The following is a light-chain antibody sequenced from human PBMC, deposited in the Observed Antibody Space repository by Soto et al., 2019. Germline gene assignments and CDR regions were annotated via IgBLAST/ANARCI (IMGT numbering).Light chain of an antibody. CDR3: QQYGSSPPP. CDR1: QTVNSNY. V-gene: IGKV3-20*01. J-gene: IGKJ4*01. Sequence: EIVLTQSPGTLSLSPGETATLSCRASQTVNSNYLAWYQHKPGQAPRLLIYGTTSRATGDPDRFSGGGYGTAFTLTINGLEPEDFAIYNCQQYGSSPPPFDGGTKVEIK. CDR2: GTT.